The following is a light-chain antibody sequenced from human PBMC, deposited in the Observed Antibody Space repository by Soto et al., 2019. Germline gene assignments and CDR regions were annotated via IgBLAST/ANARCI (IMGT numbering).Light chain of an antibody. CDR2: EVS. CDR1: SSDVGSYNY. V-gene: IGLV2-8*01. Sequence: QSALTQPTSASGSPGPSGTISCTGTSSDVGSYNYVSWFQQHPRKAPKLLIYEVSKRPSGVPARFSGSKSGNTASLTVSALQDEDEADHYCNSDAGSNTLNVFGTGTKVTVL. CDR3: NSDAGSNTLNV. J-gene: IGLJ1*01.